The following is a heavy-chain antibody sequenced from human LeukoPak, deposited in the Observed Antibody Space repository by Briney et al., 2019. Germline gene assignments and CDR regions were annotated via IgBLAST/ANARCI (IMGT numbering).Heavy chain of an antibody. CDR1: GFTFSSYE. Sequence: GGSLRLSCAASGFTFSSYEMNWVRQAPGEGLEWVATISYDGGKKYYADSVKGRFTVTRDNSQNTLYLQVISLRAEDTGVYYCAKRYAGSWNIDYWGQGTLVTVSS. J-gene: IGHJ4*02. CDR2: ISYDGGKK. CDR3: AKRYAGSWNIDY. V-gene: IGHV3-30*18. D-gene: IGHD6-13*01.